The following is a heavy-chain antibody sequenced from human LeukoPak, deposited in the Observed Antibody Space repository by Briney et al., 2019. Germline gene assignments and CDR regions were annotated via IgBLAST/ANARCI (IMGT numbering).Heavy chain of an antibody. CDR2: IYYTGNT. J-gene: IGHJ4*02. D-gene: IGHD1-26*01. CDR3: ARNGGSYVFDY. V-gene: IGHV4-39*07. CDR1: GVSISSSNSY. Sequence: SETLSLTCTVSGVSISSSNSYWGWIRQPPGKGLEWIGSIYYTGNTYYNASLKSRVTISIDTSKNQFSLKLSSVTAADTAVYYCARNGGSYVFDYWGQGTLVTVSS.